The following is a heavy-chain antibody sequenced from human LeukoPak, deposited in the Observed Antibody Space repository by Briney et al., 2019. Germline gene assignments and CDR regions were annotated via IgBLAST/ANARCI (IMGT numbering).Heavy chain of an antibody. V-gene: IGHV4-30-2*01. CDR1: GGSISSGGYS. CDR2: IYHSGST. CDR3: ARGHYDSSGYYYEPYAFDI. J-gene: IGHJ3*02. D-gene: IGHD3-22*01. Sequence: SETLSLTCAVSGGSISSGGYSWSWIRQPPGKGLEWIGYIYHSGSTYYNPYLKSRVTISVDRSKNQFSLKLSSVTAADTAVYYCARGHYDSSGYYYEPYAFDIWGQGTMVTVSS.